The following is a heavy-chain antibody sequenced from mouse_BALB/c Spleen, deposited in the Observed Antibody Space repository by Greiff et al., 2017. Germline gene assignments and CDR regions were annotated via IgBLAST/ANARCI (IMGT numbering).Heavy chain of an antibody. CDR3: ARKGDRYEAMDY. Sequence: VQLQQSGPGLVQPSQCLSITCTASGFSLTSYGVHWVRQSPGKGLEWLGVIWGGGSTDYNADFIARLSISKDKSKSQVFFKMNSLQANDTAIYYCARKGDRYEAMDYWGQGTSVTVSS. CDR1: GFSLTSYG. D-gene: IGHD2-14*01. V-gene: IGHV2-2*02. CDR2: IWGGGST. J-gene: IGHJ4*01.